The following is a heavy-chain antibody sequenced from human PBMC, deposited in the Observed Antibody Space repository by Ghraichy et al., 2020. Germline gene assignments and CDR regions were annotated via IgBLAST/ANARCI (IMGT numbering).Heavy chain of an antibody. V-gene: IGHV1-3*01. Sequence: ASVKVSCKASGYTFTSYAMHWVRQAPGQRLEWMGWINAGNGNTKYSQKFQGRVTITRDTSASTAYMELSSLRSEDTAVYYCARDNGDSSGYYGNWFDPWGQGTLVTVSS. CDR1: GYTFTSYA. D-gene: IGHD3-22*01. CDR2: INAGNGNT. CDR3: ARDNGDSSGYYGNWFDP. J-gene: IGHJ5*02.